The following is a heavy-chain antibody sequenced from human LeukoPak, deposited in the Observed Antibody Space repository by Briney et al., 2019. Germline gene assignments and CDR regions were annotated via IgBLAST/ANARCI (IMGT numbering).Heavy chain of an antibody. Sequence: GGSLRLSCAASGFTFDDYTMHWVRQAPGKGLEWVSLISWDGGSKYYADSVKGRFTISRDNSKNSLYLQMNSLRTEDTALYYCAKEGSGGSFYMDVWGKGTTVTVSS. CDR2: ISWDGGSK. CDR1: GFTFDDYT. D-gene: IGHD2-15*01. J-gene: IGHJ6*03. CDR3: AKEGSGGSFYMDV. V-gene: IGHV3-43*01.